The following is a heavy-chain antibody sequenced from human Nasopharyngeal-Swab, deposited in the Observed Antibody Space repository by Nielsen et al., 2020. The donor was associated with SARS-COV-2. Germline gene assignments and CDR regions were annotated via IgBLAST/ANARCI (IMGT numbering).Heavy chain of an antibody. D-gene: IGHD3-3*01. CDR1: GFIFEDYA. Sequence: GASLKISCVASGFIFEDYAMHWVRQAPGKGLEWVSLISGDGDSASYRDSVKGRFTISRENNKTSLYLQMNSLTVEDTALYYCAKPFWSGYYSGDSFDFWGQGTMVTVSS. J-gene: IGHJ3*01. CDR2: ISGDGDSA. V-gene: IGHV3-43*02. CDR3: AKPFWSGYYSGDSFDF.